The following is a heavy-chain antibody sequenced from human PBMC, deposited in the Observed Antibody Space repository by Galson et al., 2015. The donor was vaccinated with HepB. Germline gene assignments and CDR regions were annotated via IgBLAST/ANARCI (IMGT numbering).Heavy chain of an antibody. Sequence: ETLSLTCTVSGGSISSYYWSWIRQPPGKGLEWIGYIYYSGSTNYNPSLKSRVTISVDTSKNQFSLKLSSVTAADTAVYYCASSLDTAMVTGAVEYYYYGMDVWGQGTTVTVSS. V-gene: IGHV4-59*08. CDR1: GGSISSYY. CDR2: IYYSGST. J-gene: IGHJ6*02. CDR3: ASSLDTAMVTGAVEYYYYGMDV. D-gene: IGHD5-18*01.